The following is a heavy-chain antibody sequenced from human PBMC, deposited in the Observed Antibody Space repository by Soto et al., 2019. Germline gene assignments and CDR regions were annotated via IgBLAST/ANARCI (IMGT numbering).Heavy chain of an antibody. CDR2: ISAYNGNT. J-gene: IGHJ3*02. CDR3: TXXXXXXXFLNGPNDAFDI. V-gene: IGHV1-18*01. CDR1: GYTFTSYG. D-gene: IGHD2-8*01. Sequence: KASGYTFTSYGISWVRQAPGQGLEWMGWISAYNGNTNYAQKLQGRVTMTTDTSTSTAYMELRSLRSDDTAVYYSTXXXXXXXFLNGPNDAFDIWGQXTMXXVS.